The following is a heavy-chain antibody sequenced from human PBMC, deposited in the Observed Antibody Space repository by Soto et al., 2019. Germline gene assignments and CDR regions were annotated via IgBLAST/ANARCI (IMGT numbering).Heavy chain of an antibody. J-gene: IGHJ3*02. CDR2: VSAYNGNT. D-gene: IGHD6-6*01. Sequence: VSVTVSCKASGYTFTSYGISWVRQAPGRGLEWVGWVSAYNGNTNYAQKLQGRVTMTTDTSTSTAYMELRSLRSDDTAVYYCASSYSRSSVDAFDIWGQGTMVNVSS. V-gene: IGHV1-18*04. CDR3: ASSYSRSSVDAFDI. CDR1: GYTFTSYG.